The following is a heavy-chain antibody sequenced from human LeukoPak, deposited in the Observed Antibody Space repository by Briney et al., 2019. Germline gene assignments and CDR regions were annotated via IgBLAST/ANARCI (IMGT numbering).Heavy chain of an antibody. CDR2: ISSSSSYI. D-gene: IGHD5-18*01. Sequence: GGSLRLSCAASGFTFSSYSMNWVRQAPGKGLEWVSSISSSSSYIYYADSVKGRFTISRDNAKNPLYLQMNSLRAEDTAVYYCARVSGYSYGYSYFDYWGQGTLVTVSS. CDR1: GFTFSSYS. CDR3: ARVSGYSYGYSYFDY. V-gene: IGHV3-21*01. J-gene: IGHJ4*02.